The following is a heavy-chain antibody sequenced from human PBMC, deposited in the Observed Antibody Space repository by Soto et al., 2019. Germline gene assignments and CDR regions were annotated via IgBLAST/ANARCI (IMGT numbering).Heavy chain of an antibody. CDR1: GFTFSSYS. J-gene: IGHJ4*02. V-gene: IGHV3-48*01. D-gene: IGHD6-19*01. CDR2: ISSSGSSI. Sequence: WGSLRLSFAASGFTFSSYSFNGVGPAPVKGLELVSYISSSGSSIFYADSVRGRFTISRDNGKNSLYLQMNSLRVEDTALYYCARVAVAYSSGWYGYWGQGILVTVSS. CDR3: ARVAVAYSSGWYGY.